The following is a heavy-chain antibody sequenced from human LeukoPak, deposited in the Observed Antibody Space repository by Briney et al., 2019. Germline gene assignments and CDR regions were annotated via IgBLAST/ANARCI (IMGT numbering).Heavy chain of an antibody. CDR2: IGESGGRT. Sequence: GGSLRLSCAASGFAFSRNAMSWVRQAPGKGLEWVSSIGESGGRTYYADSVKGRFTISRDTSKNTLYLQMDGLRAEDAAVYYCAKYRGYGDSYDSWGQGTLVTVSS. J-gene: IGHJ4*02. CDR3: AKYRGYGDSYDS. D-gene: IGHD5-12*01. V-gene: IGHV3-23*01. CDR1: GFAFSRNA.